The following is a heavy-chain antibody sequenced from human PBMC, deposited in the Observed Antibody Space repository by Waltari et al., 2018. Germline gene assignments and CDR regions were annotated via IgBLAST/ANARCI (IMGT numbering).Heavy chain of an antibody. V-gene: IGHV3-15*01. CDR1: GCTFSNAW. D-gene: IGHD3-16*01. J-gene: IGHJ4*02. CDR2: IKSKPDGWTT. Sequence: EVQLVESGGGLVKPGGSLRLSCAASGCTFSNAWMSWVRQAPGKGLGWVSRIKSKPDGWTTDYAAPLNGRFTISRDDSKNPLYLQMNSLKTEDTAVYYCTTDVQQADYVWGQGTLVTVSS. CDR3: TTDVQQADYV.